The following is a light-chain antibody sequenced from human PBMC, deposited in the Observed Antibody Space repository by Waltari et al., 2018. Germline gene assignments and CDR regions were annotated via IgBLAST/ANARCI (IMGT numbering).Light chain of an antibody. J-gene: IGLJ3*02. CDR3: QTGGHGTWV. CDR2: VNRGGSH. V-gene: IGLV4-69*01. CDR1: SGHSSNI. Sequence: QLVLTQSPSASASLGASVKLTCTLDSGHSSNIIAWPQQPPEKGPRSLLTVNRGGSHLKGAAIPDRFSGSGSGPGRYLRISSVQSEDEADYDCQTGGHGTWVFGGGTKLTVL.